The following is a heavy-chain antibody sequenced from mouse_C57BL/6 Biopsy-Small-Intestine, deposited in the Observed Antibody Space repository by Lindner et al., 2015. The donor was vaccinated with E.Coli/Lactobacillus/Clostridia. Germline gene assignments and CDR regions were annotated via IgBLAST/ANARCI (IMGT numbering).Heavy chain of an antibody. CDR3: TRRMNNWISVGNVFDI. V-gene: IGHV9-3*02. D-gene: IGHD4-1*01. J-gene: IGHJ1*01. CDR2: INTNTGNP. Sequence: VKVSCKTSGYTFSNYVMNWVRQAPGQGPEWMGWINTNTGNPTYAQGFTGRFVFSLDTSVSTAFLQISSLQAEDTAIYYCTRRMNNWISVGNVFDIWGQGTRVTVSS. CDR1: GYTFSNYV.